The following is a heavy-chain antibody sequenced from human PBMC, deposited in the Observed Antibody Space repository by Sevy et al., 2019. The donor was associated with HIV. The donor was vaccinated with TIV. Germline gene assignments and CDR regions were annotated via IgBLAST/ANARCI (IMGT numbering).Heavy chain of an antibody. CDR1: GGSFSGYY. CDR3: ARTTGIVSSSYEVGFDI. Sequence: SETLSLTCAVYGGSFSGYYWSWIRQPPGKGLEWIGEINHSGSTNYNPSLKSRVTISVDTSKNQFSLKLSSVTAADTAVYYCARTTGIVSSSYEVGFDIWGQGTMVTVSS. CDR2: INHSGST. V-gene: IGHV4-34*01. J-gene: IGHJ3*02. D-gene: IGHD6-6*01.